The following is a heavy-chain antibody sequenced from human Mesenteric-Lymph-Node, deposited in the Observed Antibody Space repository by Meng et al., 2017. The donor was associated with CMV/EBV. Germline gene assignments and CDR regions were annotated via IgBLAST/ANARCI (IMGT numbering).Heavy chain of an antibody. V-gene: IGHV3-48*03. CDR1: GFTFSSYE. J-gene: IGHJ4*01. Sequence: GGSLRLSCAASGFTFSSYEMNWVRQAPGKGLEWVSYISSSGSTIYYADSVKGRFTISRDNAKNSLYLQMNSLRAEDTAVYYCARRTAPYDFWSGYSDWGQGTLVTVSS. D-gene: IGHD3-3*01. CDR2: ISSSGSTI. CDR3: ARRTAPYDFWSGYSD.